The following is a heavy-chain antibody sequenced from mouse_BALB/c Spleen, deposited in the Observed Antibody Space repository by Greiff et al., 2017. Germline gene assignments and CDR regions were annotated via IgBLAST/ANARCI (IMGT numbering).Heavy chain of an antibody. CDR2: IWAGGST. D-gene: IGHD2-1*01. Sequence: VKLMESGPGLVAPSQSLSITCTVSGFSLTSYGVHWVRQPPGKGLEWLGVIWAGGSTNYNSALMSRLSISKDNSKSQVFLKMNSLQTDDTAMYYGASVYYGKWYAMDYWGQGTSVTVSS. CDR1: GFSLTSYG. CDR3: ASVYYGKWYAMDY. V-gene: IGHV2-9*02. J-gene: IGHJ4*01.